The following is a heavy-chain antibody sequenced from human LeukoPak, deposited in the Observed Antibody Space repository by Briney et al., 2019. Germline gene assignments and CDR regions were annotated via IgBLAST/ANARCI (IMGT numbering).Heavy chain of an antibody. CDR3: ARGKSKFDY. V-gene: IGHV4-30-2*01. CDR1: GGSISSGGYY. Sequence: SQTLSLTCTVSGGSISSGGYYWSWIRQPPGKGLEWIGEIYHSGSTNYNPSLKSRVIISVDKSKNQFSLKLSSVTAADTAVYHCARGKSKFDYWGQGTLVTVSS. CDR2: IYHSGST. J-gene: IGHJ4*02.